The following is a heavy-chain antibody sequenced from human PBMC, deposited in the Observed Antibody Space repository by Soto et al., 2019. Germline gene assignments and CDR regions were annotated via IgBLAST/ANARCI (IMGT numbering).Heavy chain of an antibody. Sequence: PXGSLRLSCAASGIIFGQYAMSWVRLAPGKGLEWVSVVGPSGASTFYADSVRGRFTISRDNSESTLYLQMNSLRAADTALYFCARSYYYDSTGYYRTFDYWGPGTLVTVSS. J-gene: IGHJ4*02. CDR2: VGPSGAST. CDR1: GIIFGQYA. V-gene: IGHV3-23*01. D-gene: IGHD3-22*01. CDR3: ARSYYYDSTGYYRTFDY.